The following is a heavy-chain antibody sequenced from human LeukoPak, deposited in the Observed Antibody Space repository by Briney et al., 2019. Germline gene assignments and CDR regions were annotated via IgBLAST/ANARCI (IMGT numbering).Heavy chain of an antibody. Sequence: GASVKVSCKASGYTFTGYYMHWVRQAPGQGLEWMGWINPNSGGTNYAQKFQGWVTMTRDTSISTAYMELSRLRSDDTAVYYCARDRGQLWFSNWFDPWGQGTLVTVSS. V-gene: IGHV1-2*04. CDR2: INPNSGGT. CDR1: GYTFTGYY. D-gene: IGHD5-18*01. CDR3: ARDRGQLWFSNWFDP. J-gene: IGHJ5*02.